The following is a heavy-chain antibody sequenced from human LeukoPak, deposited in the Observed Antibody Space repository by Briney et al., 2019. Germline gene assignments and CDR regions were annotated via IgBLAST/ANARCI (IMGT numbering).Heavy chain of an antibody. Sequence: PSETLSLTCTVSGGSISGYYWGWIRQPAGKGLEWIGRIYTSGSTNYNPSLKSRVTMSVDTSKNQFSLKLSSVTAADTAVYYCARDNRYYDILTGYQDDAFDIWGQGTMVTVSS. CDR1: GGSISGYY. J-gene: IGHJ3*02. CDR3: ARDNRYYDILTGYQDDAFDI. D-gene: IGHD3-9*01. CDR2: IYTSGST. V-gene: IGHV4-4*07.